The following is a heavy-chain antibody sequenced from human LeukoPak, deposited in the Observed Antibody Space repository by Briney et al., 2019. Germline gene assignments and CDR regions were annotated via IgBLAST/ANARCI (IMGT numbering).Heavy chain of an antibody. D-gene: IGHD2-15*01. V-gene: IGHV1-2*02. CDR2: VNPKSGDT. CDR1: GYTFTSYD. CDR3: ARVQGYCSDGRCLF. J-gene: IGHJ4*02. Sequence: ASVKVSCKASGYTFTSYDINWVRQATGQGLEWKGWVNPKSGDTDYAQKFKDRVTMTRDTSITTAYMELTRLTSDDTAVYYCARVQGYCSDGRCLFWGQGTLVTVSS.